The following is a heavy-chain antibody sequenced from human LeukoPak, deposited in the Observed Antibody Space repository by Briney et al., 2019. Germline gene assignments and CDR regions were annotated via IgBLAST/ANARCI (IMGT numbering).Heavy chain of an antibody. V-gene: IGHV1-2*02. CDR3: ARALYTSRSYLATFSPTNFDY. J-gene: IGHJ4*02. CDR2: INPNTGGT. Sequence: ASVKVSCKASGYTFTDYYMHWVRQAPGQGLEWMGWINPNTGGTNYAQKFQGRVTMTRDTSISTPYMELSWLRSDDTAVYYCARALYTSRSYLATFSPTNFDYWGQGTLVSDSS. CDR1: GYTFTDYY. D-gene: IGHD6-13*01.